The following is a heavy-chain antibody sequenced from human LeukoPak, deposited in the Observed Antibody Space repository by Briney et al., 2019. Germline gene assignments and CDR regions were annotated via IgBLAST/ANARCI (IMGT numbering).Heavy chain of an antibody. Sequence: SETLSLTCTVSGGSISSSSYYWGWIRQPPGKGLEWIGSIYYSGSTYYNPSLKSRVTISVDTSKNQFSLKLSSVTAADTAVYYCARLTLMPTMFRFDPWGQGTLVTVSS. J-gene: IGHJ5*02. CDR2: IYYSGST. V-gene: IGHV4-39*01. CDR1: GGSISSSSYY. CDR3: ARLTLMPTMFRFDP. D-gene: IGHD3-3*01.